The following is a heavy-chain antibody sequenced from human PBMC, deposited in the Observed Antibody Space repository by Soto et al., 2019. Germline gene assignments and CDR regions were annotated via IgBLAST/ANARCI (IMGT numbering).Heavy chain of an antibody. CDR2: INSEGSST. CDR1: GFTFSNYW. CDR3: ARDTGGRLDP. Sequence: VQLVESGGGLVQPGGSLRLSCAASGFTFSNYWMHWVRQAPGKGLVWVSRINSEGSSTSYADSVKGRITISRDNAKNTLYLQMNSLRAEDTAVYYCARDTGGRLDPWGQGTLVTVTS. V-gene: IGHV3-74*01. D-gene: IGHD2-15*01. J-gene: IGHJ5*02.